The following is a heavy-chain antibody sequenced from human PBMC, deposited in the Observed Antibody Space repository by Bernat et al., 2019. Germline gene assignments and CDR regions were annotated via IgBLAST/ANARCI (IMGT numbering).Heavy chain of an antibody. CDR1: GGTFSSYV. D-gene: IGHD3-22*01. CDR3: AREATRYYYDSSGCFDY. CDR2: IIPIFGTA. V-gene: IGHV1-69*01. J-gene: IGHJ4*02. Sequence: QVQLVQSGAEVRKPGSSVKVSCKASGGTFSSYVISWVRQAPGQGLEWMGGIIPIFGTANYAQKFQGRVTITADESTSTAYMELSSLRSEDTAVYYCAREATRYYYDSSGCFDYWGQGTLVTVPS.